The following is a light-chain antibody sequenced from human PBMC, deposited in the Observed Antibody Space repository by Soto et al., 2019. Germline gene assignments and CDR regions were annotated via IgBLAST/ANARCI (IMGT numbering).Light chain of an antibody. CDR1: RSDVGGYNY. CDR2: EVN. Sequence: QSALTQPASVSGSPGQSITISCTGTRSDVGGYNYVSWYQQHPGKAPKLMIFEVNNRPSGVSNRFSGSKSGNTASLTISGLQAEDEADYFCSSFTSTNTGVFGGGTKLTVL. CDR3: SSFTSTNTGV. V-gene: IGLV2-14*01. J-gene: IGLJ3*02.